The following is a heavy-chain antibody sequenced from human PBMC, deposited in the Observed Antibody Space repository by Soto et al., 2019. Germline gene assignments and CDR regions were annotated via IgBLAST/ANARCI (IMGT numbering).Heavy chain of an antibody. CDR2: IIPIFGTA. J-gene: IGHJ4*02. CDR3: ARIAVAGRSDFDY. D-gene: IGHD6-13*01. V-gene: IGHV1-69*12. CDR1: GGTFSSYA. Sequence: QVQLVQSGAEVKKPGSSVKVSCKASGGTFSSYAISWVRQAPGQGLEWMGGIIPIFGTANYAQKFQGRVTITAEESTSTAHKGPSSLRSEDTAGYYCARIAVAGRSDFDYWGQGTLVTVSS.